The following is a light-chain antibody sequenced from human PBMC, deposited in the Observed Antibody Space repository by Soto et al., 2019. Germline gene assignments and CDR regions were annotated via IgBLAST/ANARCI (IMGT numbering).Light chain of an antibody. CDR3: GTWDSSLSARE. J-gene: IGLJ3*02. V-gene: IGLV1-51*01. CDR2: DNN. CDR1: SSNIGNNY. Sequence: QSVLTQPPSVSAAPGQKVTISCSGSSSNIGNNYVSWYQQLPGTAPKLLIYDNNKRPSGIPDRFSGSKSGTSATLGITGLQTGDEADYYCGTWDSSLSAREFGGGTQLTVL.